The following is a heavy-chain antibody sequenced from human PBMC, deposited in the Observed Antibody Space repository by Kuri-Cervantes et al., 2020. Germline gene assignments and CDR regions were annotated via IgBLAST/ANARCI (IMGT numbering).Heavy chain of an antibody. CDR1: GGSFSGYY. Sequence: SQTLSLTCAVSGGSFSGYYWSWIRQPPGKGLEWIGEINHSGSTNYNPSLKSRVTISVDTSKNQFSLKLSSVTAADTAVYYCARPNPVGTVGDWGQGTLVTVSS. CDR2: INHSGST. D-gene: IGHD5-18*01. J-gene: IGHJ4*02. V-gene: IGHV4-34*01. CDR3: ARPNPVGTVGD.